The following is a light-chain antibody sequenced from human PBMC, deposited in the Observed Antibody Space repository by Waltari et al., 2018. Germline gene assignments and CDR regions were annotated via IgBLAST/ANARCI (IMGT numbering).Light chain of an antibody. J-gene: IGKJ5*01. CDR3: QQSDTNPIA. CDR2: DAS. CDR1: QSVTGY. V-gene: IGKV1-39*01. Sequence: DIQMTQSPSSLSASVGHRVTISCRASQSVTGYLNGYHQKPGKAPKLLIYDASRLHSGVPSRFSGSQTGTDFTLTISFLQPEDLATYYCQQSDTNPIAFGQGTRLEIK.